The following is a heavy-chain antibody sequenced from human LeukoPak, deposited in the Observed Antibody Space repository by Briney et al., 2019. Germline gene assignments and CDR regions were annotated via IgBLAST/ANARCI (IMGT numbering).Heavy chain of an antibody. J-gene: IGHJ5*02. V-gene: IGHV3-21*01. CDR2: ISSSSSYI. CDR1: GFTFSSYS. CDR3: ARIIAAAGTDNWFDP. Sequence: GGSVRLSCGASGFTFSSYSMNWVRQAPGKGLEWVSSISSSSSYIYYADSVKGRFTISRDNAKNSLYLQMNSLRAEDTAVCYCARIIAAAGTDNWFDPWGQGTLVTVSS. D-gene: IGHD6-13*01.